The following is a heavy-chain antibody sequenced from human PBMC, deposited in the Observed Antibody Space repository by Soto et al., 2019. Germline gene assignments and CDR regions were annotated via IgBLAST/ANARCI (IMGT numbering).Heavy chain of an antibody. CDR3: AKWLVLSAFDI. Sequence: GGSLRLSCAASGFTFSSYGMHWVRQAPGKGLEWVAVISYDGSNKYYADSVKGRFTISRDNSKNTLYLQMNSLSAEDTAVYYCAKWLVLSAFDIWGQGTMVT. V-gene: IGHV3-30*18. J-gene: IGHJ3*02. CDR1: GFTFSSYG. CDR2: ISYDGSNK. D-gene: IGHD6-19*01.